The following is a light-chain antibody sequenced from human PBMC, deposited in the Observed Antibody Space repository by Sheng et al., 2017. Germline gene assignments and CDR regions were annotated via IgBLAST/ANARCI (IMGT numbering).Light chain of an antibody. V-gene: IGKV1-33*01. CDR3: QQYDNLPYT. Sequence: DIQMTQSPSTVSATVGGRVTITCQASQSIGKYLAWYQQKPGKAPKLLIYEASTLESGVPSRFSGSRSGTEFTFTISSLQPEDIATYYCQQYDNLPYTFGQGTTLEIK. J-gene: IGKJ2*01. CDR1: QSIGKY. CDR2: EAS.